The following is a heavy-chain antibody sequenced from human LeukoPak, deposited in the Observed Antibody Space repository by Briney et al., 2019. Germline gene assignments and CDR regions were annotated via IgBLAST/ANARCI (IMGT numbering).Heavy chain of an antibody. CDR2: ISAGGSR. V-gene: IGHV3-23*01. Sequence: GGSLRLSCAASGFTFSSYAMSRVRQAPGKGLEWVSVISAGGSRYYVDSVKGRFIISRDNSKNTLYLQINSLTAEDTAVYYCARGRFDSDYWGQGTLVTVSS. CDR1: GFTFSSYA. J-gene: IGHJ4*02. D-gene: IGHD3-9*01. CDR3: ARGRFDSDY.